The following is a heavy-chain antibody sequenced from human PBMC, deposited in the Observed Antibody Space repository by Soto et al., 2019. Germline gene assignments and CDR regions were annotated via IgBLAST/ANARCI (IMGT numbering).Heavy chain of an antibody. Sequence: PSETLSLTCTVSGGSISSGDYYWSWIRQPPGKGLEWIGYIYYSGSTYYNPSLKSRVTISVDTSKNQFSLKLSSVTAADTAVYYCARSVLAAAVTNRTPFDLAEGLYYYGMDVWGQGTTVTVSS. V-gene: IGHV4-30-4*01. CDR1: GGSISSGDYY. D-gene: IGHD6-13*01. CDR3: ARSVLAAAVTNRTPFDLAEGLYYYGMDV. CDR2: IYYSGST. J-gene: IGHJ6*02.